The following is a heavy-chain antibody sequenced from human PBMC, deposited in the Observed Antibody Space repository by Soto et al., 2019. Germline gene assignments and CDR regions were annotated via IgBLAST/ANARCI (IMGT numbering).Heavy chain of an antibody. Sequence: SETLSLTCTVSGGSISSGGYYWSWIRQHPGKGLEWIGYIYYSGSTYYNPSLKGRVTISVDTSKTQFSLRLSSVTDADTAVYYCARDLRYSSSSPDRDYGMDVWGQGTTVTVSS. CDR2: IYYSGST. CDR1: GGSISSGGYY. CDR3: ARDLRYSSSSPDRDYGMDV. J-gene: IGHJ6*02. V-gene: IGHV4-31*03. D-gene: IGHD6-13*01.